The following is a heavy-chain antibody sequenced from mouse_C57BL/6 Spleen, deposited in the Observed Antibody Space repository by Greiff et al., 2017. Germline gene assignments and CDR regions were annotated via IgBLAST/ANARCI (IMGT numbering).Heavy chain of an antibody. CDR3: ARPKLGFYAMDY. J-gene: IGHJ4*01. CDR1: GYAFSSSW. CDR2: IYPGDGDT. V-gene: IGHV1-82*01. Sequence: QVQLQQSGPELVKPGASVKISCKASGYAFSSSWMNWVKQRPGKGLEWIGRIYPGDGDTNYNGKFKGKATLTADKSSSTAYMQLSSLTSEDSAVYFCARPKLGFYAMDYWGQGTSVTVSS. D-gene: IGHD4-1*01.